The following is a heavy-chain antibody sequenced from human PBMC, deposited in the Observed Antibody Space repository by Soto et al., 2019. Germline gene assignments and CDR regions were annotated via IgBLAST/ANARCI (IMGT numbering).Heavy chain of an antibody. CDR2: IYYSGST. J-gene: IGHJ6*02. CDR3: ARAGRKRTTVTIRYGMDV. CDR1: GGSISSGGYY. V-gene: IGHV4-31*03. Sequence: SETLSLTCTVSGGSISSGGYYWSWIRQHPGKGLEWIGYIYYSGSTYYNPSLKSRDTISVDTSKNQFSLKLSSVTAADTAVYYCARAGRKRTTVTIRYGMDVWGQGTTVTVSS. D-gene: IGHD4-17*01.